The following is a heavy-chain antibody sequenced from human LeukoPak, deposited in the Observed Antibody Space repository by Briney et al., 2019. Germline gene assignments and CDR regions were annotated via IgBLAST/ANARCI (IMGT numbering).Heavy chain of an antibody. J-gene: IGHJ4*02. CDR1: GYSFTSHY. D-gene: IGHD6-19*01. CDR3: AREEGSGWYGTDY. V-gene: IGHV1-46*01. Sequence: ASVKVSCKASGYSFTSHYMHWVRQAPGQGLEWMGLINPSGSSTLYAQKFQGRVTMTRDMSTTTDYMELSSLRSEDTAVYYCAREEGSGWYGTDYWGQGTLVTVSS. CDR2: INPSGSST.